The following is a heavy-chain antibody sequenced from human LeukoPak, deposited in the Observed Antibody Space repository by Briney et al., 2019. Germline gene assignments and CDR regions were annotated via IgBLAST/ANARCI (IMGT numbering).Heavy chain of an antibody. D-gene: IGHD2-2*01. J-gene: IGHJ5*02. CDR1: GFTFSSYW. Sequence: PGGSLRLSCAASGFTFSSYWMSWVRQAPGKGLEWVANIKQDGSEKYYVDSVKGRFTISRDNAKNSLYLQMNSLRAEDTAVYYCARVFCSSTSCFKNWLDPWGQGTLVTVSS. CDR2: IKQDGSEK. V-gene: IGHV3-7*01. CDR3: ARVFCSSTSCFKNWLDP.